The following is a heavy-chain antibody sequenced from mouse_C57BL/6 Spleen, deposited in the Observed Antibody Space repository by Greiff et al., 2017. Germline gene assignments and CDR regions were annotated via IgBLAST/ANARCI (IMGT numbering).Heavy chain of an antibody. Sequence: EVNVVESGGGLVQPKGSLKLSCAASGFSFNTYAMNWVRQAPGKGLEWVARIRSKSNNYATYYADSVKDRFTISRDDSESMLYLQMNNLKTEDTAMYYCVRGDGYYGLYYAMDYWGQGTSVTVSS. CDR1: GFSFNTYA. D-gene: IGHD2-3*01. J-gene: IGHJ4*01. CDR2: IRSKSNNYAT. V-gene: IGHV10-1*01. CDR3: VRGDGYYGLYYAMDY.